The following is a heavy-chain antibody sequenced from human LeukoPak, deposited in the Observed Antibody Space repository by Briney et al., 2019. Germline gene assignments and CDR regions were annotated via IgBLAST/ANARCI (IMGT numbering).Heavy chain of an antibody. CDR3: AREAYDILTGYRSYWYFDL. Sequence: PGGSLRLSCAASGFTFSDYYMSWIRQAPGKGLEWVSYISSSSLYTNYADSVKGRFTISRDNAKNSLYLQMNSLRAEDTAVYYCAREAYDILTGYRSYWYFDLWGRSTLVTVSS. J-gene: IGHJ2*01. CDR2: ISSSSLYT. V-gene: IGHV3-11*05. D-gene: IGHD3-9*01. CDR1: GFTFSDYY.